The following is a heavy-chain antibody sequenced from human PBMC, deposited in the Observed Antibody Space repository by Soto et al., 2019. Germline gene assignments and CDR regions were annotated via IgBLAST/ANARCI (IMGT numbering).Heavy chain of an antibody. CDR3: ATGVYSYGPDAFDI. D-gene: IGHD5-18*01. V-gene: IGHV3-53*01. CDR1: QFTVSTKY. CDR2: VYSGGST. J-gene: IGHJ3*02. Sequence: EVQLVESGGGLIQPGGSLRLSCAASQFTVSTKYMSWVRQAPGKGLEWVSVVYSGGSTYYADSVKGRFTISRDISKNTVYLQMNSLRADDTAVYYCATGVYSYGPDAFDIWGQGTMVTVSS.